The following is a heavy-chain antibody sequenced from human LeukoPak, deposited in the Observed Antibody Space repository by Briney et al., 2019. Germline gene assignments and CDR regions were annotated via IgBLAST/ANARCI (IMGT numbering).Heavy chain of an antibody. CDR2: INHSGST. CDR1: GGSFSGYY. V-gene: IGHV4-34*01. CDR3: ARGGEHADYVWGSYRRPPNWFDP. D-gene: IGHD3-16*02. J-gene: IGHJ5*02. Sequence: ETLSLTCAVYGGSFSGYYWSWIRPPPGKGLEWIGEINHSGSTNYNPSLKSRVTISVDTSKNQFSLKLSSVTAADTAVYYCARGGEHADYVWGSYRRPPNWFDPWGQGTLVTVSS.